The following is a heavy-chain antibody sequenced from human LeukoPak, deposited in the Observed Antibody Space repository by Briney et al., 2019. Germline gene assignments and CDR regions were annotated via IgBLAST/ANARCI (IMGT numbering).Heavy chain of an antibody. CDR1: GFTFSSYA. V-gene: IGHV3-64*01. J-gene: IGHJ4*02. Sequence: GGSLRLSCAASGFTFSSYAMHWVRQAPGKGLEYVSAISSNGGSTYYANSVKGRFTISRDNSKNTLYLQMGSLRAEDMAVYYSARAGGEGTAAGTYYVYWGQGTLVTVSS. CDR2: ISSNGGST. CDR3: ARAGGEGTAAGTYYVY. D-gene: IGHD6-13*01.